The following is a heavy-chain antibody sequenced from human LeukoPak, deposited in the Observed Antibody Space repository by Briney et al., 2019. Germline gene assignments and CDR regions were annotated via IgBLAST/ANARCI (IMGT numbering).Heavy chain of an antibody. D-gene: IGHD5-24*01. CDR2: ISSSSSCI. CDR1: GFTFSSYS. CDR3: ATGWPSFDI. Sequence: PGGSLRLSCAASGFTFSSYSMNWVRQAPGKGLEWVSSISSSSSCIYYADSVKGRFTISRDNAKNSLYLQMNSLRAEDTAVYYCATGWPSFDIWGQGTMVTVSS. J-gene: IGHJ3*02. V-gene: IGHV3-21*01.